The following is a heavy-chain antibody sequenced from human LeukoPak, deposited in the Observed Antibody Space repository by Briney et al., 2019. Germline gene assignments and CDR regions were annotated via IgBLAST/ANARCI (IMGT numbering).Heavy chain of an antibody. J-gene: IGHJ5*02. CDR1: GGSFSGYC. Sequence: SETLSLTCAVYGGSFSGYCWSWIRQPPGKGLEWIGEINHSGSTNYNPSLKSRVTISVDTSKNQFSLKLSSVTAADTAVYYCARGLGYCSSTSCASAWGQGTLVTVSS. V-gene: IGHV4-34*01. D-gene: IGHD2-2*01. CDR2: INHSGST. CDR3: ARGLGYCSSTSCASA.